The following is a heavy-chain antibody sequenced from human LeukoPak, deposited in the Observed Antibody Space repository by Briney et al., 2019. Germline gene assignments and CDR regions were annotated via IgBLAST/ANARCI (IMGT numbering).Heavy chain of an antibody. CDR3: ARGDLLWFGELLSSFDY. CDR1: GFTFSSYS. J-gene: IGHJ4*02. V-gene: IGHV3-21*01. Sequence: GGSLRLSCAASGFTFSSYSMNWVRQAPGKGLEWVSSISSSSSYIYYADSVEGRFTISRDNAKNSLYLQMNSLRAEDTAVYYCARGDLLWFGELLSSFDYWGQGTLVTVSS. CDR2: ISSSSSYI. D-gene: IGHD3-10*01.